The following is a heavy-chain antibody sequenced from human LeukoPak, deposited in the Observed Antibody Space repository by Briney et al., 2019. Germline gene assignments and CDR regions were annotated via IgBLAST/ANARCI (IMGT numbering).Heavy chain of an antibody. J-gene: IGHJ4*02. Sequence: ASVKVSCKASGYTFTVYSMHWVRQAPGQGLEWMGWINPNSGGTNYAQKFQGRVTMTRDTSISTAYMELSRLRSDDTAVYYCARITHYYDSSGSNTFDYWGQGTLVTVSS. CDR2: INPNSGGT. V-gene: IGHV1-2*02. CDR1: GYTFTVYS. CDR3: ARITHYYDSSGSNTFDY. D-gene: IGHD3-22*01.